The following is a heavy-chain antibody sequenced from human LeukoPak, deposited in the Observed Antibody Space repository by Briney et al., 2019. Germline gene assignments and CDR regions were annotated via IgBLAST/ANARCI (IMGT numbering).Heavy chain of an antibody. CDR2: IGTAGDT. J-gene: IGHJ4*02. V-gene: IGHV3-13*01. CDR3: AKDHGKQWQSFFFDY. CDR1: GFTFSSYD. D-gene: IGHD6-19*01. Sequence: PGGSLRLSCAASGFTFSSYDMHWVRQATGKGLEWVSAIGTAGDTYYPGSVKGRFTISRDNSKNTLYLQMNSLRAEDTAVYYCAKDHGKQWQSFFFDYSGQGTLVTVSS.